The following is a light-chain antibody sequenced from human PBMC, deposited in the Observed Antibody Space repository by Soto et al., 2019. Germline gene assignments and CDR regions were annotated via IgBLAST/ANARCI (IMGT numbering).Light chain of an antibody. Sequence: QSALTQPASVSGSPGQSITISCSGTSGDVGAYNYVSWYQHHPGKAPRLMISEVSNRPSGVSNRFSGSKSGNTASLTMSGLQAEDEAVYYCSSFTTRTTLVFGSGTKVTVL. CDR2: EVS. CDR3: SSFTTRTTLV. V-gene: IGLV2-14*01. CDR1: SGDVGAYNY. J-gene: IGLJ1*01.